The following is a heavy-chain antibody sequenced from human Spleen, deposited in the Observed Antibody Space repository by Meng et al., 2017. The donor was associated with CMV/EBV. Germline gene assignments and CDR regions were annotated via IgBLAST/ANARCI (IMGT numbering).Heavy chain of an antibody. Sequence: WAASGFTFSSDAMHWVRQAPGKGLEWVAVIWSDGSNKFYADSVKGRFTISRDNSRNTLHLQMNSLRAEDTAVYFCAKEGTVAGTWFDHWGQGTLVTVSS. D-gene: IGHD6-19*01. CDR2: IWSDGSNK. V-gene: IGHV3-33*06. CDR3: AKEGTVAGTWFDH. CDR1: GFTFSSDA. J-gene: IGHJ5*02.